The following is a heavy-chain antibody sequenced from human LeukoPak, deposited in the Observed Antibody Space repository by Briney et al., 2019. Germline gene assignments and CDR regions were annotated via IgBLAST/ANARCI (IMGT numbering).Heavy chain of an antibody. D-gene: IGHD1-14*01. CDR1: GFTFSSYS. CDR3: ARGPGTGDYVDY. Sequence: GGSLRLSCAASGFTFSSYSMNWVRQAPGKGLEWVSSISGSSSYIYYADSVKGRFTISRDNAKNSLYLQMNSLRAEDTAVYYCARGPGTGDYVDYWGQGTLVTVSS. J-gene: IGHJ4*02. CDR2: ISGSSSYI. V-gene: IGHV3-21*01.